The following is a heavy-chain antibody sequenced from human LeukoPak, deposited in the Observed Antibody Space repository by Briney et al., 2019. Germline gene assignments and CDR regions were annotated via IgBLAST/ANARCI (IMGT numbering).Heavy chain of an antibody. CDR3: AKQQMVQGYFQH. V-gene: IGHV3-23*01. J-gene: IGHJ1*01. CDR2: LSGSDGST. CDR1: GFTFTYYG. Sequence: GGSLRLSCAASGFTFTYYGMSWVRQAPGKGLEWVSGLSGSDGSTYYADSVKGRVTISSDTSKNTLYLEMNNLRDEDSGLYYCAKQQMVQGYFQHWGQGTFVTVSS. D-gene: IGHD6-13*01.